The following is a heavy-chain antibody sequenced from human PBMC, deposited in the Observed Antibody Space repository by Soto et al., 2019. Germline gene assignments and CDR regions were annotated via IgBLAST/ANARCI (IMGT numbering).Heavy chain of an antibody. CDR1: GYTFTIYV. CDR2: MNACSGNT. CDR3: AMAGTIASDAFDI. D-gene: IGHD6-19*01. V-gene: IGHV1-3*01. Sequence: GASVKVSCKASGYTFTIYVIHWVRQAPGQRLEWMGWMNACSGNTKYSQKFQGRVTMTRNTSISTAYMELSSLRSEDTAVYYCAMAGTIASDAFDIWGQGTMVTVSS. J-gene: IGHJ3*02.